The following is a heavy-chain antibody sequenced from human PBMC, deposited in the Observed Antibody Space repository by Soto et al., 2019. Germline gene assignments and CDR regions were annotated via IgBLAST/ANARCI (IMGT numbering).Heavy chain of an antibody. V-gene: IGHV3-7*01. Sequence: EVQLVESGGGLVQPGGALRLSCVASGFPFSSHWMSWVRQAPGKGLEWVANIKQDGSEEHYVDSVKGRFTVSRDNAKNSRHLQMNSLRAEDTAVYYCARVVGATNTLHNWGQGPLVTVSS. J-gene: IGHJ4*02. CDR1: GFPFSSHW. CDR2: IKQDGSEE. D-gene: IGHD1-26*01. CDR3: ARVVGATNTLHN.